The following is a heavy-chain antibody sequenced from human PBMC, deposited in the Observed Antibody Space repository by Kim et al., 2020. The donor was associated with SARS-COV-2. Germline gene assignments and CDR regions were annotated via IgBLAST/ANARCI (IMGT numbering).Heavy chain of an antibody. CDR1: GASVSSNY. J-gene: IGHJ4*02. Sequence: SETLSLTCTVSGASVSSNYWSWIRQPPGKGLEWIGYLYYSGNTNYNPSFKSRVTISPDTSKNQVSLKLSSVTAADTAVYYCGRAGDSSGYPDYWGQGILV. D-gene: IGHD3-22*01. CDR3: GRAGDSSGYPDY. V-gene: IGHV4-59*02. CDR2: LYYSGNT.